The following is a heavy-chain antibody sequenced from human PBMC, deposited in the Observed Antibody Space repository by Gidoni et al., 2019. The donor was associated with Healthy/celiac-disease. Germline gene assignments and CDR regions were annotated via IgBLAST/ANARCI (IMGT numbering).Heavy chain of an antibody. V-gene: IGHV3-30*18. CDR2: ISYDGSNK. CDR3: AKDQGRYSGYDQGGTLH. D-gene: IGHD5-12*01. Sequence: QVQLVESGGGVVQPGRSLRLSCAAYGFTFSSFGMHWVRQAPGKGLEWVAVISYDGSNKYYADSVKGRFTISRDNSKNTLYLQMNSLRAEDTAVYYCAKDQGRYSGYDQGGTLHWGQGTLVTVSS. CDR1: GFTFSSFG. J-gene: IGHJ4*02.